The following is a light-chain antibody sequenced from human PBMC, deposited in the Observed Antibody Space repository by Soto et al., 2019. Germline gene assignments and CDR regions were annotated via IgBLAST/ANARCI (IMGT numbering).Light chain of an antibody. Sequence: SYELTQPPSVSVAPGKTARITCGGNNIGSKSVHWYQQKPGQAPVLVIYYDSDRPSGIPERFSGSNSGNTATLTISRVEAGDEADYYCQVWDSDVVFGGGTKLT. CDR3: QVWDSDVV. CDR2: YDS. J-gene: IGLJ2*01. V-gene: IGLV3-21*04. CDR1: NIGSKS.